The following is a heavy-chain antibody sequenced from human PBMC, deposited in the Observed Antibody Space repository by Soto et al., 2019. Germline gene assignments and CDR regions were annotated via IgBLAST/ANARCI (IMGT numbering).Heavy chain of an antibody. D-gene: IGHD3-3*01. V-gene: IGHV3-74*01. CDR1: GFTFSSYW. CDR2: INGDGSST. Sequence: GGSLRLSCAASGFTFSSYWMHWVRQAPGKGLVWVSRINGDGSSTSYADSVKGRFTISRDNAKNTLYLQMNSLRAEDTDVYYCARVSDEFGVVTYYYGMEVWGQGTTVTVSS. J-gene: IGHJ6*02. CDR3: ARVSDEFGVVTYYYGMEV.